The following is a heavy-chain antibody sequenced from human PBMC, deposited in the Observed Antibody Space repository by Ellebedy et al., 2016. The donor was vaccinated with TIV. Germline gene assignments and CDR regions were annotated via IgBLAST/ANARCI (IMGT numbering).Heavy chain of an antibody. CDR1: GFTFGYYS. CDR2: VRSKTYGGTT. CDR3: TRAPITTRYADY. V-gene: IGHV3-49*03. J-gene: IGHJ4*02. D-gene: IGHD3-3*01. Sequence: GESLKISXTASGFTFGYYSFNWFRQAPGKGLEWAGFVRSKTYGGTTEYAASVRGRFTLSRDDSKSIAYLQMNSLKTEDTAVYYCTRAPITTRYADYWGQGTLVTVSS.